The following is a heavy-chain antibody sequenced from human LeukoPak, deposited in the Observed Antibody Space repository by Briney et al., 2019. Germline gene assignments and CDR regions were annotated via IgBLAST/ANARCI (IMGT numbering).Heavy chain of an antibody. CDR2: LSTSPR. CDR3: VRGEVAVQYYFES. D-gene: IGHD3-22*01. CDR1: GFTITNYA. V-gene: IGHV3-23*01. J-gene: IGHJ4*02. Sequence: GGSLTLSCAASGFTITNYAMSWVRQGPGKGLEWVSGLSTSPRYADSVRGRFIVSRGHSRNTFSLKMNSLRAEDTAVYYCVRGEVAVQYYFESWGQGTLVTVSS.